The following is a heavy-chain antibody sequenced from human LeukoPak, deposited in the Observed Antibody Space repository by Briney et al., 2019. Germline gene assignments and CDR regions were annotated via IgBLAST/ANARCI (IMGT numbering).Heavy chain of an antibody. V-gene: IGHV4-39*01. J-gene: IGHJ3*02. CDR1: GGSISSSSYY. Sequence: SETLSLTCIVSGGSISSSSYYWGWIRQPPGKGLEWIGSIFYSGNTYYNPSLKSRVTITVDTSKNQFSLKLSSVTAADTAVYYCARHSGWSGHLDAFDIWGQGTMVTVSS. CDR3: ARHSGWSGHLDAFDI. CDR2: IFYSGNT. D-gene: IGHD3-3*01.